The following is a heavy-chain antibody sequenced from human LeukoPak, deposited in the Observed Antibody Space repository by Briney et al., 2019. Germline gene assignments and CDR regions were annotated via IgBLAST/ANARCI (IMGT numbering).Heavy chain of an antibody. J-gene: IGHJ4*02. Sequence: GGSLRLSCAASGFTFSSYSMTWGRQAPGKGLEWVSYITYSSSTIYYADSVKGRFTISRDNAKNSLYLQINSLRVDDTAVYYCARGHTAVTRHFVFWGQGTLVTVSS. CDR3: ARGHTAVTRHFVF. V-gene: IGHV3-48*01. CDR1: GFTFSSYS. D-gene: IGHD4-17*01. CDR2: ITYSSSTI.